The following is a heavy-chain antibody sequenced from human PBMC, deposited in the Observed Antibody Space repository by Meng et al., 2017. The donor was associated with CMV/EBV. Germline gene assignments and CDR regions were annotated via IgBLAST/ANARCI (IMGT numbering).Heavy chain of an antibody. Sequence: LRLSCAISGDSVSGNSAAWNWIRQSPSRGLEWLGRTYYRSKWYNDYAVSVKSRITINPDTSKNQFSLQLNSVTPEDTAVYYCARDIASYYYDSSGYPNLYYYYGMDVWGQGTTVTVSS. CDR1: GDSVSGNSAA. J-gene: IGHJ6*02. V-gene: IGHV6-1*01. CDR3: ARDIASYYYDSSGYPNLYYYYGMDV. D-gene: IGHD3-22*01. CDR2: TYYRSKWYN.